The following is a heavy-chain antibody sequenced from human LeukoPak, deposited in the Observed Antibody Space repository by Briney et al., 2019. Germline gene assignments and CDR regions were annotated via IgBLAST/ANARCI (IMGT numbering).Heavy chain of an antibody. V-gene: IGHV1-69*04. CDR3: ARDTDSSGYYSPFDY. CDR2: IIPILGIA. J-gene: IGHJ4*02. D-gene: IGHD3-22*01. Sequence: ASVKVSCKASGGTFSSYAISWVRQAPGQGLEWTGRIIPILGIANYAQKFQGRVTITADKSTSTAYMELSSLRSEDTAVYYCARDTDSSGYYSPFDYWGQGTLVTVSS. CDR1: GGTFSSYA.